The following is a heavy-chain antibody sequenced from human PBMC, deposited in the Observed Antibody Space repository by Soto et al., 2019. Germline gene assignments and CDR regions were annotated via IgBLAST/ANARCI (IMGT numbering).Heavy chain of an antibody. J-gene: IGHJ4*02. Sequence: GGSLRLSCAASGFTFSSHAMSWVRQAPGKGLEGVSNISSSGGSTKYADSVKGRFTMSRYNSKNTLYLQMNNLRAEDTAVYYCAKVYSTWSTFDYWGQGTLVTVSS. V-gene: IGHV3-23*01. D-gene: IGHD6-13*01. CDR2: ISSSGGST. CDR3: AKVYSTWSTFDY. CDR1: GFTFSSHA.